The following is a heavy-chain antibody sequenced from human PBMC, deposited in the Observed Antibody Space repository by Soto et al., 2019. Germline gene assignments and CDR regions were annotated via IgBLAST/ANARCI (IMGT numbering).Heavy chain of an antibody. CDR3: AREEVRRLDV. Sequence: SETLSLTCTVSGGSISSSSYYWGWIRQPPGKGLEWIGSIYYSGSAYYNPSLKSRVTTSVDTSKNQFSLKLSSVTAADTAVYYCAREEVRRLDVWGQGTTVTVSS. D-gene: IGHD3-10*01. J-gene: IGHJ6*02. CDR2: IYYSGSA. V-gene: IGHV4-39*02. CDR1: GGSISSSSYY.